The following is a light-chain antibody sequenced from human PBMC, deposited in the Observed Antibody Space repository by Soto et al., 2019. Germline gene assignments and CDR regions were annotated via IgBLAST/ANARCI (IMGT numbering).Light chain of an antibody. CDR3: SSYTSSRAYV. CDR2: EVG. CDR1: SSDVGGYKY. Sequence: QSVLTQPASVSGSPGQSITISCSGTSSDVGGYKYVSWYQQHPGKAPKLMIYEVGNRPSGVSQRFSGSKSGNTASLTIFGLQAEDEADYYCSSYTSSRAYVFGIGTKVTVL. V-gene: IGLV2-14*01. J-gene: IGLJ1*01.